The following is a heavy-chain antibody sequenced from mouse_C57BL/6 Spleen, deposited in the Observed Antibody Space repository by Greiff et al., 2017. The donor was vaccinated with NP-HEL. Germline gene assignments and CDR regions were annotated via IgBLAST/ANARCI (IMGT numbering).Heavy chain of an antibody. J-gene: IGHJ1*03. CDR2: IYPRDGST. V-gene: IGHV1-78*01. CDR1: GYTFTDHT. CDR3: ARDRAYGSSYWYFDV. D-gene: IGHD1-1*01. Sequence: VQLQQSDAELVKPGASVKISCKVSGYTFTDHTIHWMKQRPEQGLEWIGYIYPRDGSTKYNEKFKGKATLTADKSSSTAYMQLNSLTSEDSAVYFCARDRAYGSSYWYFDVWAQGPRSPSPQ.